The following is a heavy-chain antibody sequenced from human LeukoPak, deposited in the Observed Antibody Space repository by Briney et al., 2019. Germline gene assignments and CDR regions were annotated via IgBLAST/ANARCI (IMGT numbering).Heavy chain of an antibody. V-gene: IGHV4-34*01. CDR2: ISHSGST. CDR1: GGSFSGYY. D-gene: IGHD5-18*01. Sequence: KPSETLSLTCAVYGGSFSGYYWSWIHQPPGKGLECIGEISHSGSTNYNPSLKSRVTISVDTSKNQFSLKLSSVSAADPAVNKCARDVDTAIVEKNYSYGMDVWGKGNTVTVSS. CDR3: ARDVDTAIVEKNYSYGMDV. J-gene: IGHJ6*04.